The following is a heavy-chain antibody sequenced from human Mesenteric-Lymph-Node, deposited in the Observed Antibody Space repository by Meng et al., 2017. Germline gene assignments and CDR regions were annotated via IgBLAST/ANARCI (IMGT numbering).Heavy chain of an antibody. CDR1: GYTFTSYS. CDR3: ARSLDTSGHAYFDY. D-gene: IGHD3-22*01. Sequence: QVQLVQSGAEVKKPGASVRVSCKASGYTFTSYSIYWVRQAPGQGLEWMGIIDSGGGYTSYAQKFRGRVTMTRDTSTNTVYMELSSLRFEDTAVFYCARSLDTSGHAYFDYWGQGTLVTVSS. J-gene: IGHJ4*02. V-gene: IGHV1-46*01. CDR2: IDSGGGYT.